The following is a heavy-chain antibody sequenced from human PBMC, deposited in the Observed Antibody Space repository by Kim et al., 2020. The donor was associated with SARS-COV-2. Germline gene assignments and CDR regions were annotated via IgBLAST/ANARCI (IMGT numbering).Heavy chain of an antibody. J-gene: IGHJ4*02. Sequence: GGSLRLSCTASGFSFGDYGMSWIRQAPGKGLEWVAFIRSIHYGGAANYATSVRARFTISRDNSKSIAYLQMNSLMTDDTALYYCVRDGRGYSTDYFRYWGRGTLVTVSS. D-gene: IGHD5-18*01. CDR3: VRDGRGYSTDYFRY. CDR2: IRSIHYGGAA. V-gene: IGHV3-49*03. CDR1: GFSFGDYG.